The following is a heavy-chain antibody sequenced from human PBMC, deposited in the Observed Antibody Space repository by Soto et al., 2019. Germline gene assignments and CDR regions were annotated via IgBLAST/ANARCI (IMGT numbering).Heavy chain of an antibody. CDR2: IIPIFGTA. Sequence: QVQLVQSGAEVKKPGSSVKVSCKASGGAFSSYAISWVRQAPGQGLEWMGGIIPIFGTANYAQKFQGRVTITADQSTSSANMELSSLRSEDTAVYYCVSTHSCSSDWYFDLWGRGTLVTVSS. CDR1: GGAFSSYA. J-gene: IGHJ2*01. CDR3: VSTHSCSSDWYFDL. D-gene: IGHD6-6*01. V-gene: IGHV1-69*01.